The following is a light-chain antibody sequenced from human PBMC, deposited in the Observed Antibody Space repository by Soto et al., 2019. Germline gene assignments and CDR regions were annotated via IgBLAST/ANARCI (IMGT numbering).Light chain of an antibody. J-gene: IGKJ4*01. Sequence: ETVMTQSPATLSVYLGERATLSCRASQSVNTNLAWYQQKPGQAPRLLIYGASIRATGVPARFSGSGSGTDFTLTISSLQPEDFAVYFCQQYKNWPPVTFGGGTKVDIK. V-gene: IGKV3-15*01. CDR2: GAS. CDR3: QQYKNWPPVT. CDR1: QSVNTN.